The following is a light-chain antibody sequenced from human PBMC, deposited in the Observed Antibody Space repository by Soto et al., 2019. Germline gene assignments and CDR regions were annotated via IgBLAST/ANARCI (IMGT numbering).Light chain of an antibody. Sequence: QSVLTQPRSVSRSPGRSVTISCSGTTGDVGGSNYVSCYHQHPGQAPKFMIYAVSMRPSGVPDRYSGSKSGNTASLTISSHQAEDEAHYYCCSFAGTFVFGTGSKDTVL. V-gene: IGLV2-11*01. CDR1: TGDVGGSNY. J-gene: IGLJ1*01. CDR3: CSFAGTFV. CDR2: AVS.